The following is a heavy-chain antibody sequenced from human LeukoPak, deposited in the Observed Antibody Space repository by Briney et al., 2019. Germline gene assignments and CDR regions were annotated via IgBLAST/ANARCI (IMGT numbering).Heavy chain of an antibody. CDR2: IIPIFGPA. Sequence: SVKVSCKASGGTFSSYAISWVRQAPGQGLEWMGGIIPIFGPANYAQKFQGRVTITADESTSTAYMELSSLRSEDTAVYYCASDPMGAARLGAWFDPWGQGTLVTVSS. J-gene: IGHJ5*02. CDR1: GGTFSSYA. CDR3: ASDPMGAARLGAWFDP. D-gene: IGHD6-6*01. V-gene: IGHV1-69*13.